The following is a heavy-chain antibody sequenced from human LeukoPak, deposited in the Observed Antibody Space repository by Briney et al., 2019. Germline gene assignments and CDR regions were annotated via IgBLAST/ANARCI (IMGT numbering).Heavy chain of an antibody. CDR1: GFTVSSNY. Sequence: QSGGSLRLSCAASGFTVSSNYMGWVRQAPGKGLEWVSVIYSGGSTYYADSVKGRFTISRDNSKNTLYLQMNSLRAEDTAVYYCAGAVVVPAAYDYWGQGTLVTVSS. V-gene: IGHV3-53*01. D-gene: IGHD2-2*01. CDR2: IYSGGST. CDR3: AGAVVVPAAYDY. J-gene: IGHJ4*02.